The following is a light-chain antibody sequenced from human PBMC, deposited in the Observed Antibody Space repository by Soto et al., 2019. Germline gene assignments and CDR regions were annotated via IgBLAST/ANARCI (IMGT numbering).Light chain of an antibody. V-gene: IGLV2-8*01. CDR3: AAWDDNFSTYV. CDR2: EVT. CDR1: SSDVGRYNY. Sequence: QSVLTQPPSASGSPGQSVTISCIGTSSDVGRYNYVSWYQHHPGKAPKLIIYEVTKRPSGVPDRFSGSKSGTSASLAISGLRSEDEADYYCAAWDDNFSTYVFGSGTKVTVL. J-gene: IGLJ1*01.